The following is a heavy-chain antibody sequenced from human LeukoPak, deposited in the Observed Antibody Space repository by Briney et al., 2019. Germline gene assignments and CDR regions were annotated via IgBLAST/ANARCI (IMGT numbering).Heavy chain of an antibody. J-gene: IGHJ4*02. CDR1: GGSISGYY. D-gene: IGHD2-2*01. CDR2: IYYSGST. Sequence: KPSETLSLTCTVSGGSISGYYWSWIRQPPGKGLEWIGYIYYSGSTNYNPSLKSRVTISVDTSQNQFSLKLSSVTAADTAVYYCARVSGYCSNTSCRGVEYWGQGTLVTVS. CDR3: ARVSGYCSNTSCRGVEY. V-gene: IGHV4-59*01.